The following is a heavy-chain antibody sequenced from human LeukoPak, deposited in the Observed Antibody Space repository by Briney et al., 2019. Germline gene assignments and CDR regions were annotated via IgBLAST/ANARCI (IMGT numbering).Heavy chain of an antibody. CDR2: IYYNGIA. Sequence: PSETLSLTCSVSGGSISRSDHYWSWIRQPPGKGLEWIGNIYYNGIAYYNPSLKSRVTISVDTSKNQFSLKLSSVTAADTAVYYCARAPHAPGAYDSSGYAVDYWGQGTLVTVSS. J-gene: IGHJ4*02. V-gene: IGHV4-30-4*01. D-gene: IGHD3-22*01. CDR3: ARAPHAPGAYDSSGYAVDY. CDR1: GGSISRSDHY.